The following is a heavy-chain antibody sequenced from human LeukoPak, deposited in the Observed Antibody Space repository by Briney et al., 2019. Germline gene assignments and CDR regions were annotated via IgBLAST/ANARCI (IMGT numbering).Heavy chain of an antibody. V-gene: IGHV3-30*04. J-gene: IGHJ4*02. CDR2: ISYDGSNK. D-gene: IGHD6-13*01. CDR3: ARDSESIAAAGTGDGY. CDR1: GFTFSGYA. Sequence: PGGSLRLSCAASGFTFSGYAMHWVRQAPGKGLEWVAVISYDGSNKYYADSVKGRFTISRDNSKNTLYLQMNSLRAEDTAVYYCARDSESIAAAGTGDGYWGQGTLVTVSS.